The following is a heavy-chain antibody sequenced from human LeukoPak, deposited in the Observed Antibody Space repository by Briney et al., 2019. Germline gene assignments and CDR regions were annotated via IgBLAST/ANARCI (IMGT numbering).Heavy chain of an antibody. CDR1: GFTFTSSA. V-gene: IGHV1-58*02. D-gene: IGHD2-21*02. CDR2: IVVGSGKT. CDR3: AAYCGGDCYFDY. J-gene: IGHJ4*02. Sequence: SVKVSCKASGFTFTSSAMQWVRQAGGQRGEGIGWIVVGSGKTNYAQKFQERVTITRDMSTSTAYMEVSSLRSEDRAVYYCAAYCGGDCYFDYWGQGTLVTVSS.